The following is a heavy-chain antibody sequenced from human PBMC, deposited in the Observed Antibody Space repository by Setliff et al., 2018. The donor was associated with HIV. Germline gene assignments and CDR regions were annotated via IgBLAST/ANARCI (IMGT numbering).Heavy chain of an antibody. CDR1: GGSFSAYH. Sequence: SETLSLTCAVYGGSFSAYHWSWIRQTPGKGLEWLGEINHSGSTAYNLALESRVSMSIDTSKNQFSLNLTSVTAADTAIYYCASGRDYTGSWFRPFYRDFWGHGKLVTVSS. V-gene: IGHV4-34*01. D-gene: IGHD3-3*01. J-gene: IGHJ4*01. CDR3: ASGRDYTGSWFRPFYRDF. CDR2: INHSGST.